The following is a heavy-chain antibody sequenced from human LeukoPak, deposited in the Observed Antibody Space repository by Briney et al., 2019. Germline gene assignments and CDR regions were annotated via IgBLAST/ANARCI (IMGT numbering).Heavy chain of an antibody. CDR1: GFPFSSYE. Sequence: HTGGPVRLSCAASGFPFSSYEMIWVRQAPGKGLERVSYLTSSASTIYYADTVKCRFTITRDNAKNSLYPQMNSLRAEDTAVYYCARDAFYGGISPTFDIWGQGTKVTASS. CDR3: ARDAFYGGISPTFDI. D-gene: IGHD4-23*01. J-gene: IGHJ3*02. CDR2: LTSSASTI. V-gene: IGHV3-48*03.